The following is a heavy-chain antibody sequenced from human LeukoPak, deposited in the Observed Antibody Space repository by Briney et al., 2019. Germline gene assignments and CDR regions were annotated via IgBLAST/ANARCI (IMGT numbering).Heavy chain of an antibody. J-gene: IGHJ6*03. D-gene: IGHD3-3*01. CDR1: GGSISSSNW. CDR2: IYHSGIT. CDR3: ESVKHYDFWSGLSGSMYYYYMDV. Sequence: SETLSLTSAVSGGSISSSNWWSWVRQPPGKGLEWIGEIYHSGITNYNPSLKSRVTISADKTKNTFSLKLCTVTAADTAVYYCESVKHYDFWSGLSGSMYYYYMDVWGKGTTVTVSS. V-gene: IGHV4-4*02.